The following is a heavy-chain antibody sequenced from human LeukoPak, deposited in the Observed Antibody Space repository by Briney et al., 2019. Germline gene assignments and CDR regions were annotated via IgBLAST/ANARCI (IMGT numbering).Heavy chain of an antibody. Sequence: GGSLRLSCAASGFTFSNYAMTGVRQAPGKGLEWVSGILGSGGATHYADSVKGRFTISRDNSKNTMYMQMDSLRAEDTALYYCAKRDSSGWYYFDYWGQGTLVTVSS. CDR2: ILGSGGAT. CDR3: AKRDSSGWYYFDY. V-gene: IGHV3-23*01. J-gene: IGHJ4*02. D-gene: IGHD6-19*01. CDR1: GFTFSNYA.